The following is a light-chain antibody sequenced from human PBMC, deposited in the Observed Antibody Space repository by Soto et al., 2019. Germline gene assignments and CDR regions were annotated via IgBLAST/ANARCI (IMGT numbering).Light chain of an antibody. V-gene: IGLV2-14*01. CDR3: SSFTSAYTFV. J-gene: IGLJ1*01. Sequence: QSVLAQPASVSGSPGQSIAISCTGTSSDVGGYNYVSWYQQHPGTAPKFLISEVSIRPSGVSDRFSGSKSGNTASLTISGLQTEDEADYYCSSFTSAYTFVFGSGTKVTVL. CDR2: EVS. CDR1: SSDVGGYNY.